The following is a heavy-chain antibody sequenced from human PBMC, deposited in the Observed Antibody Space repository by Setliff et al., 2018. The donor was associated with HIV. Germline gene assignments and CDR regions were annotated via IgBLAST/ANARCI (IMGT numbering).Heavy chain of an antibody. Sequence: SLRLSCVASGFTFSNFAMHWVRQAPGKGLEWVSVITYDGSRTYYEDSVRGRFTVSRDNVKNSLYLQMASLRAEDTAVYYCARGTTGSGRFYDSWGQGVLVTAPQ. CDR3: ARGTTGSGRFYDS. J-gene: IGHJ4*02. V-gene: IGHV3-30*07. CDR2: ITYDGSRT. D-gene: IGHD6-19*01. CDR1: GFTFSNFA.